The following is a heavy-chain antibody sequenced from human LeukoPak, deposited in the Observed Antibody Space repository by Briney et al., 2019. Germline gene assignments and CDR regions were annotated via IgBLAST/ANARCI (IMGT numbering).Heavy chain of an antibody. V-gene: IGHV3-23*01. CDR2: ISGSGGST. CDR1: GFTFSSFG. CDR3: AKLFYPAAGTGRVDFPFDY. J-gene: IGHJ4*02. D-gene: IGHD6-13*01. Sequence: PGGTLRLSCAASGFTFSSFGMSWVRQAPGKGLQWVSAISGSGGSTYYADSVKGRFTISRDNSKNTQYLQMNSLRAKDTASYYCAKLFYPAAGTGRVDFPFDYWGQGTLVTVSS.